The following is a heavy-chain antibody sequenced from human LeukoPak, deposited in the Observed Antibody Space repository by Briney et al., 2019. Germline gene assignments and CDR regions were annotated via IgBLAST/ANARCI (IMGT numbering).Heavy chain of an antibody. CDR2: IYYSGST. CDR1: GGSISSYY. CDR3: ARWGRSSFDY. V-gene: IGHV4-59*01. J-gene: IGHJ4*02. D-gene: IGHD2-2*01. Sequence: SETLSLTCPVSGGSISSYYWSWIRQPPGKGLEWIGYIYYSGSTNYNPSLKSRVTISVDTSKNQFSLKLSSVTAADTAVYYCARWGRSSFDYWGQGTLVTASS.